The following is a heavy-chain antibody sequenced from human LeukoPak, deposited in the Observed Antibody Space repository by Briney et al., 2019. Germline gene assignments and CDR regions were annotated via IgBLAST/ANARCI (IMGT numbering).Heavy chain of an antibody. V-gene: IGHV4-39*01. Sequence: SETLSLTCTVSGGSISSSSYYWGWIRQPPGKGLEWIGSIYYSGSTYYNPSLKSRVTISVDTSKNQFSLKLSSVTAADTAVYYCARAQPLPAAIGPGDAFDIWGQGTMVTVSS. D-gene: IGHD2-2*02. CDR1: GGSISSSSYY. CDR3: ARAQPLPAAIGPGDAFDI. J-gene: IGHJ3*02. CDR2: IYYSGST.